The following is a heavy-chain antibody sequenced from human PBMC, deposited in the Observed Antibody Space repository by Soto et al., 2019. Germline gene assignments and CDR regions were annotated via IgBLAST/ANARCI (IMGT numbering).Heavy chain of an antibody. CDR3: ARDGGFAGMDV. Sequence: PSETLSLTCTVSGGPISSGDYYWSWIRQPPGKGLEWIGYIYYSGSTYYNPSLKSRVTISVDTSKNQFSLKLSSVTAADTAVYYCARDGGFAGMDVWGQGTTVTVSS. J-gene: IGHJ6*02. D-gene: IGHD3-3*01. CDR1: GGPISSGDYY. CDR2: IYYSGST. V-gene: IGHV4-30-4*01.